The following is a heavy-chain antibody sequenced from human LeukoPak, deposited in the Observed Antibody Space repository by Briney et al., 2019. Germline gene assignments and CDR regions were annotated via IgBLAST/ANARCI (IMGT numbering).Heavy chain of an antibody. Sequence: PGGSLRLSCAASGFTFSSYAMSWVRQAPGKGLEWVSAISGSGGSTYYADSVKGRFTISRDNSKNTLYLQMSSLRAEDTAVYYCAKDRGVVVVPAATSYNWFDPWGQGTLVTVSS. CDR2: ISGSGGST. CDR3: AKDRGVVVVPAATSYNWFDP. CDR1: GFTFSSYA. J-gene: IGHJ5*02. V-gene: IGHV3-23*01. D-gene: IGHD2-2*01.